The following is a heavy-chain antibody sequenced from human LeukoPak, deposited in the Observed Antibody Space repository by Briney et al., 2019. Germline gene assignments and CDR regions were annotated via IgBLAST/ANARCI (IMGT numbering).Heavy chain of an antibody. CDR3: TRTYYYDSRDYFDY. Sequence: GGSLRLSCAASGFTFSSYRMHWVRQVPGKGLVWVSRIKTDGSNTVYADNVKGRFTISRDNAKNTLYLQMNSLRVEDTAVYYCTRTYYYDSRDYFDYWGQGALVTVSS. D-gene: IGHD3-22*01. CDR1: GFTFSSYR. CDR2: IKTDGSNT. V-gene: IGHV3-74*01. J-gene: IGHJ4*02.